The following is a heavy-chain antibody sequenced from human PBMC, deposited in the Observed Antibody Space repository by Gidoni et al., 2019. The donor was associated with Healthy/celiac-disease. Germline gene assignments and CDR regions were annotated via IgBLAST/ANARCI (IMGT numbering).Heavy chain of an antibody. J-gene: IGHJ3*02. CDR2: SSGSGGST. D-gene: IGHD3-22*01. Sequence: EVQLLESGGGLVQPGGSLRLSCAASGSTVSCYAMSWVRQAPGKGLEWVSASSGSGGSTYYADSEKGRFTISRDNSKNTLYLQMNSLRAEDTAVYYCAKDTVITMIVGSDAFDIWGQGTMVTVSS. V-gene: IGHV3-23*01. CDR1: GSTVSCYA. CDR3: AKDTVITMIVGSDAFDI.